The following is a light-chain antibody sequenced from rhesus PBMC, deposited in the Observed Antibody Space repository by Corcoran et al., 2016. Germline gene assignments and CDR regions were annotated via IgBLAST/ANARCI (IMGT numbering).Light chain of an antibody. CDR3: QHGYGTPFT. V-gene: IGKV1-74*01. CDR1: ENVNNY. J-gene: IGKJ3*01. CDR2: KAS. Sequence: DIQMTQSPSSLSASVGDRVTITCRASENVNNYLNWYQQKPGKAPKLRIYKASTLQSGVPSRFSGSGSRTDYTFTIRSLQRVDVTTYYCQHGYGTPFTFGPGTKLDIE.